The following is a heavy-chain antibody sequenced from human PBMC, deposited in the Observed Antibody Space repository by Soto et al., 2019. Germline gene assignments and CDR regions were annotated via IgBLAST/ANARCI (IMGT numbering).Heavy chain of an antibody. CDR1: GHSVSSTSSA. D-gene: IGHD6-25*01. CDR2: TYYRSKWYN. Sequence: SPTLSLTCALSGHSVSSTSSAWHWIRQSPSRGLSWLGRTYYRSKWYNDYAVAVKSRITINPDTSKNQFSLQLNSETPENTAVYYFARVGSQRYYYHGMDVWSQGTSVSVSS. V-gene: IGHV6-1*01. CDR3: ARVGSQRYYYHGMDV. J-gene: IGHJ6*02.